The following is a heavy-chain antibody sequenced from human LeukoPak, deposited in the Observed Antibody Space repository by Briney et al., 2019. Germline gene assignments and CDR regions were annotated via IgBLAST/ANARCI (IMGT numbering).Heavy chain of an antibody. CDR2: MNPNSGNT. CDR3: ASGYYYDSSGYLPDHY. D-gene: IGHD3-22*01. J-gene: IGHJ4*02. Sequence: GASVKVSCKASRYTFTSYDINWVRQATGQGLEWMGWMNPNSGNTGYAQKFQGRVTMTRNTSISTAYMELSSLRSEDTAVYYCASGYYYDSSGYLPDHYWGQGTLVTVSS. V-gene: IGHV1-8*01. CDR1: RYTFTSYD.